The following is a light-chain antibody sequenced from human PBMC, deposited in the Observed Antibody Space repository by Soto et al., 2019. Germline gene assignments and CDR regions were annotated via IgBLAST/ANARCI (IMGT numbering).Light chain of an antibody. CDR3: QQYNNLPLT. V-gene: IGKV3-15*01. CDR2: DTS. Sequence: EVVMTQSPDTLSVSPGDGATLSCRASQNVHSDLAWYQQKPGQATRLVIYDTSTRATDIPVRFTGGGSGTEFTLTISSLKSEDFAVYYCQQYNNLPLTFGGGTKVEIK. J-gene: IGKJ4*02. CDR1: QNVHSD.